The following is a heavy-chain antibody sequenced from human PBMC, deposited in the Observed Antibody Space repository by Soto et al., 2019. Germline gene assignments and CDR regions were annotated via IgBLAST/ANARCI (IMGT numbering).Heavy chain of an antibody. Sequence: SVQVSCKASGGTFSSYAISWVRQAPGQGLEWMGGIIPIFGTANYAQKFQGRVTITADESTSTAYMELSSLRSEDTAVYYCARDLSYYYDSSGYNYYYYYGMDVWGQGTTVTVSS. J-gene: IGHJ6*02. CDR1: GGTFSSYA. V-gene: IGHV1-69*13. CDR2: IIPIFGTA. CDR3: ARDLSYYYDSSGYNYYYYYGMDV. D-gene: IGHD3-22*01.